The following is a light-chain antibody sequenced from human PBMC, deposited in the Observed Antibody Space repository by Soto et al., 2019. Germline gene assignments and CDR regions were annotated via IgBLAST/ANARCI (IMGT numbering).Light chain of an antibody. V-gene: IGKV1-5*03. CDR3: QQFYRYPWT. CDR2: KAS. J-gene: IGKJ1*01. CDR1: QSVDTC. Sequence: DIRMTQSRSTLSASVGDRVTSACRASQSVDTCLAWYQQKPGKAPHLLIYKASSLETGVPSRFSGSGSVTEFTLTISSLQPDDFATYYCQQFYRYPWTFGQGTKVEIK.